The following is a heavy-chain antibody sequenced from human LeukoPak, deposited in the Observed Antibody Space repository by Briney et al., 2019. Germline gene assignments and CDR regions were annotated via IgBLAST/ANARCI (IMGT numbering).Heavy chain of an antibody. J-gene: IGHJ3*02. CDR2: IYPSDSDI. CDR1: GYSFTSYW. V-gene: IGHV5-51*01. Sequence: GESLKISCKGSGYSFTSYWIGWVRQMPGKGLEWMGIIYPSDSDIRYSPSFQGQVTISADKSISTAYLQWSSLKASDTAMYYCARAYYDSSHDAFDIWGQGTMVTVSS. CDR3: ARAYYDSSHDAFDI. D-gene: IGHD3-22*01.